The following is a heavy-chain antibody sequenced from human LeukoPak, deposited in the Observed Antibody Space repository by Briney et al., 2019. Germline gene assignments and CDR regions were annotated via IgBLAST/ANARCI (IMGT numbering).Heavy chain of an antibody. CDR3: ASAAPLLRTTLHATRMFDY. V-gene: IGHV4-38-2*02. CDR1: GYSISSGYY. CDR2: IYHSGST. Sequence: SETLSLTCTVSGYSISSGYYWGWIRQPPGKGLEWIGSIYHSGSTYYNPSLKSRVTISVDTSKNQFSLKLSSVTAADTAVYYCASAAPLLRTTLHATRMFDYWGQGTLVTVSS. J-gene: IGHJ4*02. D-gene: IGHD2-15*01.